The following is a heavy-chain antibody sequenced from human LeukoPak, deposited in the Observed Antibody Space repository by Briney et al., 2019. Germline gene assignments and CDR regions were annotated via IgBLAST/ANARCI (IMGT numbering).Heavy chain of an antibody. D-gene: IGHD3-10*01. Sequence: SETLSLTCTVSGGSISPYYWSWIRQPPGKGLEWIGCIYYSGTINYNPSLKSRVTISVDTSKNQFSLNLRSVTAADTAVYYCARGVDYYGVWGQGTLVTVSS. CDR3: ARGVDYYGV. CDR1: GGSISPYY. V-gene: IGHV4-59*01. J-gene: IGHJ4*02. CDR2: IYYSGTI.